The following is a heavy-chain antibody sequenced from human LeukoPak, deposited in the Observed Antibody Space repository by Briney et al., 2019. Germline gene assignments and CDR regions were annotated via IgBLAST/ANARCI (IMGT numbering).Heavy chain of an antibody. CDR3: ARDAAGYDP. CDR1: GFTFNTFW. J-gene: IGHJ5*02. D-gene: IGHD6-13*01. CDR2: IKEDGTKK. V-gene: IGHV3-7*01. Sequence: GGPLRLSCAASGFTFNTFWMSWVRKTPGKGLEWVANIKEDGTKKYYVDSVKGRFTISRDNAENSLYLQMNSLRAEDTAVYYCARDAAGYDPWGQGTLVTVSS.